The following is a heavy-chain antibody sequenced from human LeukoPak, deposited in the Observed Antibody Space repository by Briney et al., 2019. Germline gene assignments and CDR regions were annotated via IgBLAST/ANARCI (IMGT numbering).Heavy chain of an antibody. CDR1: GYTFNSYG. CDR3: ARGFGGPLDY. D-gene: IGHD3-10*01. CDR2: ISIYQNKT. V-gene: IGHV1-18*01. J-gene: IGHJ4*02. Sequence: GASVEVSCKTSGYTFNSYGISWVRQAPGQGLQWVGWISIYQNKTNYSQMIQGRVTMTTDTSTTTAYMELGRLRSDDTAVYYCARGFGGPLDYWGQGTLVTVSS.